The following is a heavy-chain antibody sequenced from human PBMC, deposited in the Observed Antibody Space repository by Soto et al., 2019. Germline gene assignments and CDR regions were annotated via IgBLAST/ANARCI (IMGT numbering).Heavy chain of an antibody. D-gene: IGHD2-15*01. CDR3: ARDCGHDCGGGNCYFYF. CDR1: GGTFSTYA. V-gene: IGHV1-69*01. Sequence: QVQLVPSGAEVKKPGSSVKVSCKASGGTFSTYAINWVRQAPGHGLEWMGGIIPLFGTAQYAQKFQDRVTITADESASTANMELRSLRSEDTAVDYCARDCGHDCGGGNCYFYFWGQGTLVSVSS. CDR2: IIPLFGTA. J-gene: IGHJ4*02.